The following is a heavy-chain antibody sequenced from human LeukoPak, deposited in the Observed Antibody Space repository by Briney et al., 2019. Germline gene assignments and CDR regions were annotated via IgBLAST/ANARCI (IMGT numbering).Heavy chain of an antibody. CDR3: ARLIAVAGTYRGHFDY. CDR2: IYYSGST. D-gene: IGHD6-19*01. Sequence: PSETLSLTCAVSGGSISSSTYYWSWIRQPPGKGLEWLGYIYYSGSTNYNPSLMSRLTISVDTSKNQFSLKLSSVTAADTAVYYCARLIAVAGTYRGHFDYWGQGALVTVSS. J-gene: IGHJ4*02. V-gene: IGHV4-61*05. CDR1: GGSISSSTYY.